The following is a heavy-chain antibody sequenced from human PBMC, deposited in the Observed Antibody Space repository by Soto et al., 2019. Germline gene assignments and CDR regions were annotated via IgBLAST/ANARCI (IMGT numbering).Heavy chain of an antibody. V-gene: IGHV1-69*06. CDR3: ARGGLSYYDFWSGYYLDY. J-gene: IGHJ4*02. CDR1: GGTFSSYA. CDR2: IIPIFGTA. D-gene: IGHD3-3*01. Sequence: QVQLVQSGAEVKKPGSSVKVSCKASGGTFSSYAISWVRQAPGQGLEWMGGIIPIFGTANYAQKFQGRVTSTADKSTSTAYMELSSLRSEDTAVYYCARGGLSYYDFWSGYYLDYWGQGTLVTVSS.